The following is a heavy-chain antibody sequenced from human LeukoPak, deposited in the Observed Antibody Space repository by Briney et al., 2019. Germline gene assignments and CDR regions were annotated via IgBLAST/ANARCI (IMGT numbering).Heavy chain of an antibody. CDR1: GYTFINNW. D-gene: IGHD3-10*01. V-gene: IGHV1-24*01. CDR3: ATLVRKYYGSGSLPYFDY. Sequence: ASVKVSCKASGYTFINNWMHWVRQAPGKGLEWMGGFDPEDGETIYAQKFQGRVTMTEDTSTDTAYMELSSLRSEDTAVYYCATLVRKYYGSGSLPYFDYWGQGTLVTVSS. CDR2: FDPEDGET. J-gene: IGHJ4*02.